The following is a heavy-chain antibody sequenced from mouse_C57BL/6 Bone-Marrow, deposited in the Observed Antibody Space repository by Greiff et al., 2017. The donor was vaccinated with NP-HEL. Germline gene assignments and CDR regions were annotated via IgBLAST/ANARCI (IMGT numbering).Heavy chain of an antibody. CDR3: AGIYYGYRDLFYYYAMDY. V-gene: IGHV2-2*01. Sequence: QVQLQQSGPGLVQPSQSLSITCTVSGFSLTSYGVHWVRQSPGKGLEWLGVIWSGGSTDYNAAFISRLSISKDNSKSQVFFKMNSLQADDTAIYYCAGIYYGYRDLFYYYAMDYWGQGTSVTVSS. CDR2: IWSGGST. CDR1: GFSLTSYG. J-gene: IGHJ4*01. D-gene: IGHD2-2*01.